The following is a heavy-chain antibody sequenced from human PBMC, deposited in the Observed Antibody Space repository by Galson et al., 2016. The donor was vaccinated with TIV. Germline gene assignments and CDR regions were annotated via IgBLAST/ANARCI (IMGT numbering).Heavy chain of an antibody. J-gene: IGHJ4*02. V-gene: IGHV3-23*01. Sequence: SLRLSCAASGFTFISYSMSWVRRTPGKGLEWVSTFSGSPATTYYADSVKGRFTISRDNSKNTLYLQMDSLRAEDTAQYYCAKGTLATCSGVRCYYFDSWGQGTLVTVSS. CDR3: AKGTLATCSGVRCYYFDS. CDR1: GFTFISYS. CDR2: FSGSPATT. D-gene: IGHD2-15*01.